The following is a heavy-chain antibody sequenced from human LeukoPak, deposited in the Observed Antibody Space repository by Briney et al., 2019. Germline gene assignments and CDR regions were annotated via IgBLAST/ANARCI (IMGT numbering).Heavy chain of an antibody. Sequence: GGSLRLSCAASGFTFSSYGMHWVRQAPGKGLEWVSYISSSSSTIYYADSEKGRFTISRDNAKNSLYLQMNSLRAEDTAVYYCARYYTVGASPYYFDYWGQGTLVTVSS. CDR3: ARYYTVGASPYYFDY. V-gene: IGHV3-48*01. J-gene: IGHJ4*02. D-gene: IGHD5-12*01. CDR2: ISSSSSTI. CDR1: GFTFSSYG.